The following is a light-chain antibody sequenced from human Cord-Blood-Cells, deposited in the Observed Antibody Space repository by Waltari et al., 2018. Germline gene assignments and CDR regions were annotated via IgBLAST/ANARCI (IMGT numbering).Light chain of an antibody. CDR2: AAS. Sequence: DIQKSQTPSSLSTSVGDRVTITCRASHSIMSYVNWYQQKSGKAPKFLIDAASSLHSGVPSRFSGSGSGTDVTLTIRSLQPEDVATYYCQQSYSTPTFGQGTKVEIK. CDR1: HSIMSY. V-gene: IGKV1-39*01. J-gene: IGKJ1*01. CDR3: QQSYSTPT.